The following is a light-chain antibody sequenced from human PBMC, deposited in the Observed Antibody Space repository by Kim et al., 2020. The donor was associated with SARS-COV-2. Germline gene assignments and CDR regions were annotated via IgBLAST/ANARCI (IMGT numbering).Light chain of an antibody. J-gene: IGKJ1*01. V-gene: IGKV1-33*01. CDR2: DAS. CDR3: QQYNNVPRT. CDR1: QDSSNY. Sequence: ASVGDRITITGQASQDSSNYLTWYQQKPGRAPKLLIYDASNLEPGVPSRFSGRGSGTHFTFTISSLQPEDIATYYCQQYNNVPRTFGQGTKVEIK.